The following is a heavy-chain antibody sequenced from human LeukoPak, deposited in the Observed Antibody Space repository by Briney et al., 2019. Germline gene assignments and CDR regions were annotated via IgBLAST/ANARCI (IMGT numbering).Heavy chain of an antibody. J-gene: IGHJ6*02. Sequence: PGGSLRLSCTASGFTFSSYDMHWVRQATGKGLEWVSAIDTVGNTYYADSVKGRFTISRENAWNSLFLQMNSLRDGDTAVYYCIRIRTGEHQYGMDVWGQGITVTVSS. CDR1: GFTFSSYD. CDR2: IDTVGNT. D-gene: IGHD7-27*01. CDR3: IRIRTGEHQYGMDV. V-gene: IGHV3-13*01.